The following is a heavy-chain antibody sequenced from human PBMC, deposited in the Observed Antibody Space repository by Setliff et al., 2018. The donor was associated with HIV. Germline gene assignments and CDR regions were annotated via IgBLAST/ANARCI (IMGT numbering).Heavy chain of an antibody. CDR2: IYHTGDT. Sequence: SETLSLTCVVSGYSISSGYYWAWIRQPPGKGLEWIGSIYHTGDTYYNPSLKSRVTMSVDTSQNRFSLNLRSVTAADTALYSCASGLAVAGYFDYWGQGALVTVSS. J-gene: IGHJ4*02. CDR1: GYSISSGYY. D-gene: IGHD6-19*01. CDR3: ASGLAVAGYFDY. V-gene: IGHV4-38-2*01.